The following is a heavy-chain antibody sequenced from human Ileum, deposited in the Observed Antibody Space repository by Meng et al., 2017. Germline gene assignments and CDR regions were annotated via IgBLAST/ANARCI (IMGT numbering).Heavy chain of an antibody. CDR3: ARHGGYYQGF. J-gene: IGHJ4*02. D-gene: IGHD4-23*01. V-gene: IGHV4-4*02. CDR1: SGSITSDTY. CDR2: ISHSGST. Sequence: QGKPQAPGPGLVKPSGTLSLTCAVSSGSITSDTYWSWVRLPPGKGLEWIGQISHSGSTFYNPSLKSRVTMSVDKSKSQFSLMLTSVTAADTAVYYCARHGGYYQGFWGQGTLVTVSS.